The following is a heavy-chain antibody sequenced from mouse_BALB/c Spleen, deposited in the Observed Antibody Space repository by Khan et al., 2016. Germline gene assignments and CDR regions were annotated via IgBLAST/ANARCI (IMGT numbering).Heavy chain of an antibody. D-gene: IGHD2-4*01. CDR1: GYTFTNYV. Sequence: VRLQQSGPELVKPGASVKMSCKASGYTFTNYVMHWVKQKPGQGLEWIGYINPYNAGTKYNEKFKGKATMTSDRSSSTAYMELSSLTSEDSAVYYCARDYYDYDFDYWGQGTTLTVSS. CDR2: INPYNAGT. J-gene: IGHJ2*01. V-gene: IGHV1S136*01. CDR3: ARDYYDYDFDY.